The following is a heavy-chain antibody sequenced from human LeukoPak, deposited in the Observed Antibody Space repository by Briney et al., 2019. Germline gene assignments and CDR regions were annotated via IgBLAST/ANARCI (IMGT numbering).Heavy chain of an antibody. CDR2: INPNSGGT. J-gene: IGHJ6*03. D-gene: IGHD1-1*01. Sequence: ASVKVSCKASGYTFTGYYMHWVRQAPGQGLEWMGWINPNSGGTNYAQKFQGRVTMTRDTSISTAYMELSRLRSDDTAVYYCARAPLSTNGYYMDVWGKGTTVTVSS. V-gene: IGHV1-2*02. CDR3: ARAPLSTNGYYMDV. CDR1: GYTFTGYY.